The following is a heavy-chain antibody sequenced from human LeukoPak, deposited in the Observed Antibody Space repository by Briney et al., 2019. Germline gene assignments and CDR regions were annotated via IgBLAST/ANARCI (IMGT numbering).Heavy chain of an antibody. J-gene: IGHJ6*02. CDR1: GGSFSGYY. CDR2: INHSGST. V-gene: IGHV4-34*01. CDR3: ARPASTVGPWSYYYYGMDV. Sequence: SETLSLTCAVYGGSFSGYYWSWIRQPPGKGLEWMGEINHSGSTNYNPSLKSRVTISVDTSTNKLSTKLSSVTAADTAVYSWARPASTVGPWSYYYYGMDVWGQGTTVTVSS. D-gene: IGHD4-17*01.